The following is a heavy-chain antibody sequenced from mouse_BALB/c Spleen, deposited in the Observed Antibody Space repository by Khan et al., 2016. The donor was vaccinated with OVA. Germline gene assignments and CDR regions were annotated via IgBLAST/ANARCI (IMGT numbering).Heavy chain of an antibody. J-gene: IGHJ1*01. CDR2: VNPNNGGT. Sequence: EVELVESGPDLVKPGASMKISCKASGYSFTGYYIHWVKQSHGKSLEWIGRVNPNNGGTSYNQKFKGKAILTVDKSSNTAYMELRSLTSKDSAVYSCAIYHGYFDVWGAGTTVTVSS. D-gene: IGHD1-1*01. CDR1: GYSFTGYY. CDR3: AIYHGYFDV. V-gene: IGHV1-26*01.